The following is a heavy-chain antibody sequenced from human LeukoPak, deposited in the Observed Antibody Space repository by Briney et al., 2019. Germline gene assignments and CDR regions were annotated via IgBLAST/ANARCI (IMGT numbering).Heavy chain of an antibody. J-gene: IGHJ4*02. D-gene: IGHD6-13*01. V-gene: IGHV3-23*01. CDR3: AKDPNYSSLKKPDFDY. CDR2: ISGSGGST. Sequence: PGGSLRLSCAASGFSFSSYAMSWVRQGPGKGMEWVSTISGSGGSTYYADSVKGRFTISRDNSKNTLYLQMNSLRAEDTAVYYCAKDPNYSSLKKPDFDYWGQGTLVTVSS. CDR1: GFSFSSYA.